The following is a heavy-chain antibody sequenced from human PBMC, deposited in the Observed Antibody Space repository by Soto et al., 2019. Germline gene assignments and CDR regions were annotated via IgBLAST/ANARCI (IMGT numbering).Heavy chain of an antibody. Sequence: QVQLVESGGGVVQPGRSLRLSCAASGFTFSSYGMHWVRQAPGKGLEWVAVIWYDGSNKYYADSVKGRFTISRDNSKNTLYLQMNSLRAEDTAVYYCARRRIAADCMDVWGQGTTVTVSS. V-gene: IGHV3-33*01. J-gene: IGHJ6*02. CDR2: IWYDGSNK. D-gene: IGHD6-13*01. CDR1: GFTFSSYG. CDR3: ARRRIAADCMDV.